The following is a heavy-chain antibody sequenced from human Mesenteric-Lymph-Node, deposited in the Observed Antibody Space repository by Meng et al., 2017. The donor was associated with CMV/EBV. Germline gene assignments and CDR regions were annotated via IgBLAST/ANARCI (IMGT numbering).Heavy chain of an antibody. CDR1: GYTFTGYY. Sequence: ASVKVSCKASGYTFTGYYMHWVRQAPGQGLEWMGWINPDNGATNYAQEFQGRVTMTRDTSISMAYMELSRLRSDDTAVYYCATALQARRRRYWGQGTLVTVSS. CDR3: ATALQARRRRY. CDR2: INPDNGAT. V-gene: IGHV1-2*02. D-gene: IGHD6-6*01. J-gene: IGHJ4*02.